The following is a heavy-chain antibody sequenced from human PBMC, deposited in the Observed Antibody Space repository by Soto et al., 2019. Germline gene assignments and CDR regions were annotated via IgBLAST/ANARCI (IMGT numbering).Heavy chain of an antibody. V-gene: IGHV3-21*01. D-gene: IGHD5-18*01. CDR1: GFTXSSYS. J-gene: IGHJ6*02. Sequence: PGGSLRLSCAASGFTXSSYSMNWVRQAPGKGLEWVSSISSSSSYIYYADSVKGRFTISRDNAKNSLYLQMNSLRAEDTAVYYCARDVYSYGYFYYYYGMDVSGQGTTVTVSS. CDR2: ISSSSSYI. CDR3: ARDVYSYGYFYYYYGMDV.